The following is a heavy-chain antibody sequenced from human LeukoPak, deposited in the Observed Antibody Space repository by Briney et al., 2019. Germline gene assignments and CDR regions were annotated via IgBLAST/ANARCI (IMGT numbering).Heavy chain of an antibody. J-gene: IGHJ6*03. V-gene: IGHV4-30-2*01. CDR2: IYHSGST. CDR1: GGSISSGGYY. D-gene: IGHD1-26*01. Sequence: SETLSLTCTVSGGSISSGGYYWSWIRQPPGKGLEWIGYIYHSGSTYYNPSLKSRVTISVDRSKNQFSLKLSSVTAADTAVYYCAVGAPPGYMDVWGKGTTVTVSS. CDR3: AVGAPPGYMDV.